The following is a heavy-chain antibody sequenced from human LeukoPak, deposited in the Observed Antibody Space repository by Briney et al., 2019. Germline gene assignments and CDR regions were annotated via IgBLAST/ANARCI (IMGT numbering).Heavy chain of an antibody. J-gene: IGHJ4*02. Sequence: GASVKVSFKASGYTFSSYDINWVRQATGQELEWIGWMNPNSGDTGYAQKFQDRVTMTRNTSINTAYMELSSLRSKDTGVYYCARGPPGSSSSDYWGQGTLVTVS. CDR2: MNPNSGDT. D-gene: IGHD6-13*01. V-gene: IGHV1-8*01. CDR3: ARGPPGSSSSDY. CDR1: GYTFSSYD.